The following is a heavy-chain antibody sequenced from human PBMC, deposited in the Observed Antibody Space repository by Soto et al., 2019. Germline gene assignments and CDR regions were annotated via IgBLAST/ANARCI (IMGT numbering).Heavy chain of an antibody. CDR2: ITPMFGAP. V-gene: IGHV1-69*06. Sequence: QVQLVQSGAEGKNPGSSVKGSCTASGGPFSSYAINWVRQAPGQGLEWMGVITPMFGAPHYAENFKGRINMTADKQTNTAYMELSSLTSGDTHVYCCATVFTGRWFDPWGQGTLVTVSS. CDR3: ATVFTGRWFDP. D-gene: IGHD3-10*02. J-gene: IGHJ5*02. CDR1: GGPFSSYA.